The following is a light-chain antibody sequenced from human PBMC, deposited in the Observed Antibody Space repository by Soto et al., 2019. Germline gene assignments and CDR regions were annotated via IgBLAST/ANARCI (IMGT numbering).Light chain of an antibody. CDR1: SSYVGDYNY. Sequence: QSVLTQADSVSGSPGQSITISCTGTSSYVGDYNYVSWYQQYPGKAPKLLIYDVSNRPSGVSNRFSGSKSGNTASLTISGLQAEDEADYYCYSCSRSCTSYVFGTGTKLTVL. CDR3: YSCSRSCTSYV. CDR2: DVS. V-gene: IGLV2-14*01. J-gene: IGLJ1*01.